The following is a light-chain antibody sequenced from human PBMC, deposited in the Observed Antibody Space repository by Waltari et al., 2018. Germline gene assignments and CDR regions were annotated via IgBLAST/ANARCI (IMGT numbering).Light chain of an antibody. J-gene: IGLJ2*01. CDR3: SSWDDSRNTVV. Sequence: QTMLTQAPSASGTPGHRVTLSRAGSRAKIGNNFVNWYQQLPETAPKLRLYSSRKRPSGVPDRFSAPKSGTSPSLSISGLQSEDEGLYYCSSWDDSRNTVVFGGGTKLTVL. V-gene: IGLV1-44*01. CDR1: RAKIGNNF. CDR2: SSR.